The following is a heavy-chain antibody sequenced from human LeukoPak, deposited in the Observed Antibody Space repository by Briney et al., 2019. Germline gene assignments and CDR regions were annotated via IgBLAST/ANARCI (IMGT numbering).Heavy chain of an antibody. J-gene: IGHJ4*02. CDR2: LSGSGANT. CDR1: GFTFSSYA. CDR3: ARDDYGDYEALDY. Sequence: GGSLRLSCAASGFTFSSYAMSWVRQAPGKGPEWVSALSGSGANTYYADSVKGRFTISRDNSKNTLYPQMNSLRAEDTAVYYCARDDYGDYEALDYWGQGTLVTVSS. D-gene: IGHD4-17*01. V-gene: IGHV3-23*01.